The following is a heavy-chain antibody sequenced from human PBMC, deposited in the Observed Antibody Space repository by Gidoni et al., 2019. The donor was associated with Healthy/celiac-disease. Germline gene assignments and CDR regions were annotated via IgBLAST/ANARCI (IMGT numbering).Heavy chain of an antibody. Sequence: EVQLVESGGGLVQPGGSLRLSCAASGCTFSSYSMNWVRQAPGKGLEWVSYISSSSSTIYYADSVKGRFTISRDNAKNSLYLQMNSLRDEDTAVYYCARDEVAIFGVVITDAFDIWGQGTMVTVSS. D-gene: IGHD3-3*01. CDR3: ARDEVAIFGVVITDAFDI. CDR2: ISSSSSTI. V-gene: IGHV3-48*02. CDR1: GCTFSSYS. J-gene: IGHJ3*02.